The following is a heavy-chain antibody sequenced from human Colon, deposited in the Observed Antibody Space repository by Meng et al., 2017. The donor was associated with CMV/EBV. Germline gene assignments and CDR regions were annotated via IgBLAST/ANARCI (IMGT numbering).Heavy chain of an antibody. CDR3: TRVANYLDY. CDR1: GFTFTNYA. J-gene: IGHJ4*02. CDR2: ITDSGGDT. Sequence: GESLKISCAASGFTFTNYAMSWVRQAPGKGLEWVSAITDSGGDTYHADSVKGRFTISRDNAKNSLYLQMNSLRPDDTAVYYCTRVANYLDYWGQGTLVTVSS. V-gene: IGHV3-23*01.